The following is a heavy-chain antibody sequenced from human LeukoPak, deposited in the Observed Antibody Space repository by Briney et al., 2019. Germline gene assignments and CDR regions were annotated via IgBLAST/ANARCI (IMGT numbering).Heavy chain of an antibody. Sequence: VGALRVSCAASGVTFSNALMSWVRQAPGKGLEWVVRIKIKTDGGTTDYAASVKGRFTISREDSKNTLYLQMNNLKTEEKAVYYCKSGYWGQGTLVTVSS. D-gene: IGHD3-3*01. CDR3: KSGY. CDR1: GVTFSNAL. CDR2: IKIKTDGGTT. V-gene: IGHV3-15*01. J-gene: IGHJ4*02.